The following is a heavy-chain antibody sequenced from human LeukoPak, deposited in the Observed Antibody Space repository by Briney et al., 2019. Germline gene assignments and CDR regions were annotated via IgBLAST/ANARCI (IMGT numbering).Heavy chain of an antibody. D-gene: IGHD2-8*01. CDR3: ARDQSPTMYYGDSPVYHDALDL. V-gene: IGHV3-7*01. J-gene: IGHJ3*01. CDR1: GFTFSSYA. CDR2: IDRDGTRQ. Sequence: GGSLRLSCAASGFTFSSYAMHWVRQAPGKGLEWVANIDRDGTRQNYVDSVKGRFTISRDNAKKSLYLQMNSLRAEDTAVYYRARDQSPTMYYGDSPVYHDALDLWGQGTTVTVSP.